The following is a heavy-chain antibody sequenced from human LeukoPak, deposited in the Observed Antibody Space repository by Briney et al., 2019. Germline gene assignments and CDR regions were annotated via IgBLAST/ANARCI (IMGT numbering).Heavy chain of an antibody. Sequence: SVKVSCKASGGTFSSYAISWVRQAPGQGLEWMGRIIPILGIANYAQKFQGRVTITADKSTSTAYMKLSSLRSEDTAVYYCATKYSGSYGHWGQGTLVTVSS. CDR2: IIPILGIA. D-gene: IGHD1-26*01. J-gene: IGHJ4*02. CDR3: ATKYSGSYGH. CDR1: GGTFSSYA. V-gene: IGHV1-69*04.